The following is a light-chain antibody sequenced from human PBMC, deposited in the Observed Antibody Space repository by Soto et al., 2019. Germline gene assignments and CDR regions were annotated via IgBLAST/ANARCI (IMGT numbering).Light chain of an antibody. CDR2: GAS. CDR1: QSVSSN. CDR3: QQYNNWAT. Sequence: EIVMTQSPATLSVSPGERATLSCRASQSVSSNLASYQQKPGQPPRLLIYGASTRATGIPARFSGSGSGTAFTLTISSLQSEDFAVYYCQQYNNWATFGQGTKVEIK. J-gene: IGKJ1*01. V-gene: IGKV3-15*01.